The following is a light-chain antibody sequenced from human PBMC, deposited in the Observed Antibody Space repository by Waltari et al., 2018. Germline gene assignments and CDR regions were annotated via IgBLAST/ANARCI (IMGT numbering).Light chain of an antibody. CDR3: TSYTSSHGLV. CDR2: DVS. CDR1: SRDVGGYYY. J-gene: IGLJ1*01. V-gene: IGLV2-14*03. Sequence: QSALTQPASVSGSPGQSITISCTGTSRDVGGYYYLSWYQQHPGKAPKVVIFDVSYRPSGVSNRFSDSKSGNTASLTISGLQAEDEADYYCTSYTSSHGLVFGTGTKVTVL.